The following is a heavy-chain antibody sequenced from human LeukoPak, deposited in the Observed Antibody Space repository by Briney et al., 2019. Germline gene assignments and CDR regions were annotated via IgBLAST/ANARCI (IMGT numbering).Heavy chain of an antibody. V-gene: IGHV4-39*07. Sequence: PSETLSLTCTVSGGSIRSSYYYWGWIRQPPGKGLEWIGYIYHSGSTYYNPSLKSRVTISVDRSKNQFSLKLSSVTAADTAVYYCASSYDFWSYDYWGQGTLVTVSS. CDR1: GGSIRSSYYY. D-gene: IGHD3-3*01. CDR3: ASSYDFWSYDY. CDR2: IYHSGST. J-gene: IGHJ4*02.